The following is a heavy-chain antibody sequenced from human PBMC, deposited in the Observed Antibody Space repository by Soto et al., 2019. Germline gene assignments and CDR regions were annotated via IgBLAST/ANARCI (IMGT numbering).Heavy chain of an antibody. CDR2: INADNGDT. D-gene: IGHD1-7*01. CDR3: ARSSLVPPSISYTWNYFSFDP. CDR1: GYSFSRYA. V-gene: IGHV1-3*01. J-gene: IGHJ5*02. Sequence: ASVKVSCKASGYSFSRYAIHWVRQAPGQSLECMGWINADNGDTKYSQKFQGRVTLITDTSASTAYMELSSLTSEDTAIYYCARSSLVPPSISYTWNYFSFDPWGQGTLVTVSS.